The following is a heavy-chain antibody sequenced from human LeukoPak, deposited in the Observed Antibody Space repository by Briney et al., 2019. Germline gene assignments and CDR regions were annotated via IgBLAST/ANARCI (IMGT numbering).Heavy chain of an antibody. CDR1: GGSISSSSYY. Sequence: AETLPLTCTVSGGSISSSSYYWGWIRQPPGKGLEWIGSIYYSGSTYYNPSLKSRVTISVDTSKNQFSLKLSSVTAADTAVYYCARRGWAAALFDYWGQGTLVTVSS. J-gene: IGHJ4*02. CDR3: ARRGWAAALFDY. CDR2: IYYSGST. V-gene: IGHV4-39*01. D-gene: IGHD6-13*01.